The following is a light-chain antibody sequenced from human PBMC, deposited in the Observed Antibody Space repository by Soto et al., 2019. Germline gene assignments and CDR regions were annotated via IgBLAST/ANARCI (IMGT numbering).Light chain of an antibody. V-gene: IGKV3-20*01. Sequence: EIVLTQSPATLSLSPGERDTLSCRACQSVSSSNFAWYQQKPAQAPRLLIYGASRRAPGIPERFSGSGSGTDFTLTISRLEPEDFAVYYCQQYLTSPKTFGQGTKVEIK. CDR3: QQYLTSPKT. CDR2: GAS. CDR1: QSVSSSN. J-gene: IGKJ1*01.